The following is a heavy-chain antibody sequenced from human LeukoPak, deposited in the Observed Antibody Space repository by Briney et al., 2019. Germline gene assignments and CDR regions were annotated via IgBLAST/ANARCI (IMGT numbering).Heavy chain of an antibody. V-gene: IGHV1-2*02. CDR2: INPNSGGT. J-gene: IGHJ4*02. Sequence: ASVKVSCKASGYTFTGYYMHWVRQAPGQGLEWMGWINPNSGGTNYAQKFQGRVNMTRDTSISTAYMELSRLRSEDTAVYYCARDPGIVATIGFDYWGQGTLVTVSS. CDR3: ARDPGIVATIGFDY. CDR1: GYTFTGYY. D-gene: IGHD5-12*01.